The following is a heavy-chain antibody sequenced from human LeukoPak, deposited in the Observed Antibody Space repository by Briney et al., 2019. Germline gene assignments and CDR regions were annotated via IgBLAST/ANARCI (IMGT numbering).Heavy chain of an antibody. CDR3: ARDLHPRYYLPDY. Sequence: GGSLRLSCAASGFTFTSYGMHWVRQAPGKGLEWLALISFEEINKFYADSVRGRFTISRDNSKNTLYLQLNNLRPEDTAVYYCARDLHPRYYLPDYWGQGTLVTVSS. D-gene: IGHD1-26*01. CDR1: GFTFTSYG. V-gene: IGHV3-30*03. CDR2: ISFEEINK. J-gene: IGHJ4*02.